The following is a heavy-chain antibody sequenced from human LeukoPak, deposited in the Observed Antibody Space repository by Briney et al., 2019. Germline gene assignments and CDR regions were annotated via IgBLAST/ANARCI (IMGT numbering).Heavy chain of an antibody. D-gene: IGHD4-17*01. CDR1: GGSIGSYY. Sequence: SETLSLTCTVSGGSIGSYYWSWIRQPAGKALEWIGRIYSSGSTNYNPSLKSRVTMSVDTSKNQFSLKLSSVTVADTAVYYCAREGRYGDYEGYWGQGTLVTVSS. CDR3: AREGRYGDYEGY. J-gene: IGHJ4*02. V-gene: IGHV4-4*07. CDR2: IYSSGST.